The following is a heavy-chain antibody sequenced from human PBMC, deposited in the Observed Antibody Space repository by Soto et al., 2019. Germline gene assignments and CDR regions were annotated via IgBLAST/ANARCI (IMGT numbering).Heavy chain of an antibody. Sequence: QVQLVQSGAEMKQPGSSVKVSCQSSGGTFNTYAMNWVRQAPGQGPEWMGDISPMFGAANYAPQFQGRVTITADESTGTSYMQLRSLTSEDTALYFCAREVQVHTPAFVYWGQGTLVTVSS. CDR2: ISPMFGAA. CDR1: GGTFNTYA. CDR3: AREVQVHTPAFVY. V-gene: IGHV1-69*19. J-gene: IGHJ4*02. D-gene: IGHD2-15*01.